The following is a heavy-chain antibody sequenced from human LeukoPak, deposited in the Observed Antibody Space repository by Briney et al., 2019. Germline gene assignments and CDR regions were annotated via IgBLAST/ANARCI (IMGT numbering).Heavy chain of an antibody. D-gene: IGHD4-17*01. CDR3: AKDLPRDLAYGDYFDY. Sequence: GGSLRLSCAASGFTFSSYAMSWVRQAPGKGLEWVSAISGSGGSTYYADSVKGRFTISRDNSKNTLYLQMNSLRVEDTAVYYCAKDLPRDLAYGDYFDYWGQGTLVTVSS. CDR2: ISGSGGST. CDR1: GFTFSSYA. J-gene: IGHJ4*02. V-gene: IGHV3-23*01.